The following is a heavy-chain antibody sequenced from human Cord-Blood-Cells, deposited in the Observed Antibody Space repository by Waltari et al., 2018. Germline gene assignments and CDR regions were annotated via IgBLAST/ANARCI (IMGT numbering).Heavy chain of an antibody. D-gene: IGHD6-13*01. Sequence: QVQLQESGPGLVKPSETLSLTCTVSGYSISSGYYWGWIRQPPGKGLEWIGSIYHSGSTYYNPSLKSRVTISVDTSKNRFSLKLSSVTAADTAVYYCALTTPGIAAAGIGYFDLRGRGTLVTVSS. J-gene: IGHJ2*01. CDR1: GYSISSGYY. CDR2: IYHSGST. CDR3: ALTTPGIAAAGIGYFDL. V-gene: IGHV4-38-2*02.